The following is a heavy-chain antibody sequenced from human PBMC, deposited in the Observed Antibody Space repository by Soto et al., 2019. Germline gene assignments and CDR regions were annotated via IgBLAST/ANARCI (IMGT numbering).Heavy chain of an antibody. CDR3: ARLYCSSTSCYRGWFDP. D-gene: IGHD2-2*01. CDR1: GYTFTGYY. V-gene: IGHV1-2*04. CDR2: INPNSGGT. J-gene: IGHJ5*02. Sequence: ASVKVSCKASGYTFTGYYMHWVRQAPGQGLEWMGWINPNSGGTNYAQKFQGWVTMTRDTSISTAYMELSRLRSDDTAVYYCARLYCSSTSCYRGWFDPWGQGTLVTVSS.